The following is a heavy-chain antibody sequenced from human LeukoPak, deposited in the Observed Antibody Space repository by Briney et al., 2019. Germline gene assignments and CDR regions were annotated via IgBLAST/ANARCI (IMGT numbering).Heavy chain of an antibody. J-gene: IGHJ3*01. CDR2: IYPGESDT. CDR3: ARRGYSGYDHNAFDV. D-gene: IGHD5-12*01. Sequence: GESLKISCKGSGYSFTSYWIGWVRQMPGKGLEWMGIIYPGESDTRYSPSFQGQVTISADKSISTAYLQWSSLKASDTAMYYCARRGYSGYDHNAFDVWGQGTMVTVSS. CDR1: GYSFTSYW. V-gene: IGHV5-51*01.